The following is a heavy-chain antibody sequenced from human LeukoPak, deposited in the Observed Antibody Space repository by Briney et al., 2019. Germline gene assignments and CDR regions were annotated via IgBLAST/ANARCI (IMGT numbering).Heavy chain of an antibody. Sequence: GGSLRLSCAASGFTFSSYAMHWVRQAPGKGLEWVAVISYDGSNKYYADSVKGRFTISRDNSKNTLYLQMNSLRAEDTAVYYCARVHSSGWYVGDYWGQGTLVTVSS. CDR2: ISYDGSNK. V-gene: IGHV3-30-3*01. CDR1: GFTFSSYA. J-gene: IGHJ4*02. CDR3: ARVHSSGWYVGDY. D-gene: IGHD6-19*01.